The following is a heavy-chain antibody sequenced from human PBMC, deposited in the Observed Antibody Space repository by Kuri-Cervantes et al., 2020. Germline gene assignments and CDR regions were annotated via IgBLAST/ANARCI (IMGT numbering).Heavy chain of an antibody. J-gene: IGHJ4*02. CDR3: AKGPRQRLGELSLLLY. D-gene: IGHD3-16*02. CDR1: GFTFSSYG. Sequence: GGSLRLSCAASGFTFSSYGMHWVRQAPGKGLEWVAVISYDGSNKYYADSVKGRFTISRDNSKNTLYLQMNSLRAEDTAVYYCAKGPRQRLGELSLLLYWGQGTLVTVSS. V-gene: IGHV3-30*18. CDR2: ISYDGSNK.